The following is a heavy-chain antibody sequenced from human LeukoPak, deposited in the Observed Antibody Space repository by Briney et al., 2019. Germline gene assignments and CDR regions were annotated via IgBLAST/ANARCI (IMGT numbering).Heavy chain of an antibody. J-gene: IGHJ4*02. CDR1: GGSFSGYY. Sequence: SETLSLTCAVYGGSFSGYYCSWIRQPPGKGLEWIGEINHSGSTNYNPSLKSRVTISVDTSKNQFSLKLSSVTAADTAVYYCARGRLGPDYWGQGTLVTVSS. CDR2: INHSGST. D-gene: IGHD3-9*01. V-gene: IGHV4-34*01. CDR3: ARGRLGPDY.